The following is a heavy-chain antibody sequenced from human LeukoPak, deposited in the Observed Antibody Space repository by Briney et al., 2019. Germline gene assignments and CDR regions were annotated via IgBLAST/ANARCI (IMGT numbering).Heavy chain of an antibody. CDR2: IYYSGRT. CDR1: GGSISSYY. CDR3: ARGQKYRNGYTVTELGSGYFAY. Sequence: SETLSLTCSVSGGSISSYYWNWIRQTPGKGLEWIGYIYYSGRTNYNPSLKSRVAISVDTSKNQFSLTLSSVTTADTAVYYCARGQKYRNGYTVTELGSGYFAYWGQGTLVTVSS. V-gene: IGHV4-59*01. J-gene: IGHJ4*02. D-gene: IGHD5-18*01.